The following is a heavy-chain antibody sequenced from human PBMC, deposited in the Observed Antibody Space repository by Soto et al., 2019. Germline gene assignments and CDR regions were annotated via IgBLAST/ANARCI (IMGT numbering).Heavy chain of an antibody. CDR3: VKVSYSTLTTVGSALDV. D-gene: IGHD4-4*01. V-gene: IGHV3-9*01. CDR2: ISWSGANM. Sequence: QLVESGGGLVQPGRSLRLSCAASGFTFDDYAMHWVRQAPGKGLEWVSGISWSGANMAYADSVKGRFITSRDNVKNDLYLQMNSLRVEDPALYHCVKVSYSTLTTVGSALDVWGQGTMVTVS. J-gene: IGHJ3*01. CDR1: GFTFDDYA.